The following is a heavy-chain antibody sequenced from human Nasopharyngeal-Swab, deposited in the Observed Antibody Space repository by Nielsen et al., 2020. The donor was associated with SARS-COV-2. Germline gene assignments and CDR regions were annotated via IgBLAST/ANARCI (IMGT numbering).Heavy chain of an antibody. J-gene: IGHJ4*02. V-gene: IGHV1-69*13. CDR2: IIPIFGTA. D-gene: IGHD6-6*01. CDR3: ARSGYSNSDIDY. CDR1: EGTFSSYA. Sequence: SVTVSCKASEGTFSSYAISWVRQAPGQGLEWMGGIIPIFGTADYAQKLQDRVTITADESTSTAYMELSSLRSEDTAVYYCARSGYSNSDIDYWGQGTLVTVSS.